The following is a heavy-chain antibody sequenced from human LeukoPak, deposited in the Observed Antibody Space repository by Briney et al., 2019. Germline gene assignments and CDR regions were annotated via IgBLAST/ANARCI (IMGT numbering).Heavy chain of an antibody. Sequence: PGGSLRLSCAASGFTSSSYGMSWVRQAPGRGLEWVSAISGSGGSTYYADSVKGRFTISRDNSKNTLYLQMNSLRAEDTAVYYCASQDYDSSGWGAFDIWGQGTMVTVSS. CDR3: ASQDYDSSGWGAFDI. J-gene: IGHJ3*02. V-gene: IGHV3-23*01. CDR1: GFTSSSYG. CDR2: ISGSGGST. D-gene: IGHD3-22*01.